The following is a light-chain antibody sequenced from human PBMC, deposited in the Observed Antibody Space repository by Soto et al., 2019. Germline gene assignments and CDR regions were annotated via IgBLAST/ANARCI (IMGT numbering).Light chain of an antibody. CDR2: EVN. CDR1: SSDVGSYTY. Sequence: QSVLTQPASVSGSPRQSITISCTRASSDVGSYTYVSWYQQHPGKAPKLMIYEVNNRPSGVSNRFSGSKSGNTASLTISGLQAEDEADYYCSSYTSSSTLYVFGTGTKVTV. J-gene: IGLJ1*01. CDR3: SSYTSSSTLYV. V-gene: IGLV2-14*01.